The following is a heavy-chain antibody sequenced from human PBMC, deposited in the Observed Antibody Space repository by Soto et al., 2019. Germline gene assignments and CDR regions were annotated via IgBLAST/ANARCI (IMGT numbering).Heavy chain of an antibody. Sequence: QVQLQQWGAGLLKPSETLSLTCDVYGGSFSGYYWSWIRQPPGKGLEWIGEINHSGSTNYNPSLKSRVTISVDTSKNQFSLKLSSVTAADTAVYYCARIAAAARGYYYYGMDVWGQGTTVTVSS. CDR2: INHSGST. CDR1: GGSFSGYY. J-gene: IGHJ6*02. D-gene: IGHD6-13*01. V-gene: IGHV4-34*01. CDR3: ARIAAAARGYYYYGMDV.